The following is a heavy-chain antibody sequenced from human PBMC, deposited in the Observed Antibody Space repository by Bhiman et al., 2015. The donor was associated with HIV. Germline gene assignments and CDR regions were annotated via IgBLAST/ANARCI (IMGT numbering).Heavy chain of an antibody. CDR2: ISWDGGTT. CDR1: GFIFDDYA. Sequence: EMQLVESGGVVVQPGGSLRLSCAASGFIFDDYAMHRVRQAPGKGLEWVSLISWDGGTTHYAGSVRGRFTISRDNSKNSLYLQMNSLRAEDTALYYCTKCSASYSLAYGMDVWGQGTTVTGLL. J-gene: IGHJ6*02. V-gene: IGHV3-43D*03. CDR3: TKCSASYSLAYGMDV. D-gene: IGHD3-10*02.